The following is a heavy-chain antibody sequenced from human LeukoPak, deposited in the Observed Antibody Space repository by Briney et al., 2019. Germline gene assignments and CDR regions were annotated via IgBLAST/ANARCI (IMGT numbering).Heavy chain of an antibody. J-gene: IGHJ6*02. CDR3: TRSRYCSSTSCYGMDV. CDR1: GGSVSTYY. CDR2: IDYSGST. Sequence: SETLSLTCTVSGGSVSTYYWSWVRQPPGKGLEWIGYIDYSGSTNYNPSLKTRVTISLDTSKNQFSLKLSSVTAADTAVYYCTRSRYCSSTSCYGMDVWGQGTTVTVSS. D-gene: IGHD2-2*01. V-gene: IGHV4-59*02.